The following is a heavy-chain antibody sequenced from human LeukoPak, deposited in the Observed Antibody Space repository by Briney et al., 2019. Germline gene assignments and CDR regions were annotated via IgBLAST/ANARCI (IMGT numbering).Heavy chain of an antibody. CDR1: GFTFSSYS. CDR2: TSSSSSYI. V-gene: IGHV3-21*01. J-gene: IGHJ4*02. Sequence: GGSLTLSCAASGFTFSSYSMKWVRQAPGEGLEWVSSTSSSSSYIYYAVSVKGPFTSSRDNAKTSLYLQRNSLRAEDTAVYYCVKDARRRFDYWGQGTPVTVSS. D-gene: IGHD1-14*01. CDR3: VKDARRRFDY.